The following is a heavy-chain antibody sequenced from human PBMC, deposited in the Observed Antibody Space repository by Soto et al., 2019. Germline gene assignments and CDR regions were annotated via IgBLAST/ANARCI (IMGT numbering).Heavy chain of an antibody. CDR2: IIPILGIA. Sequence: QVQLVPSGAEVKKPGSSVKVSCKASGGTFSSYTISWVRQAPGQGLEWMGRIIPILGIANYAQKFQGRVTITADKSTSTAYMELSSLRSEDTAVYYCARTIAADRPFDPWGQGTLVTVSS. D-gene: IGHD6-13*01. J-gene: IGHJ5*02. V-gene: IGHV1-69*02. CDR3: ARTIAADRPFDP. CDR1: GGTFSSYT.